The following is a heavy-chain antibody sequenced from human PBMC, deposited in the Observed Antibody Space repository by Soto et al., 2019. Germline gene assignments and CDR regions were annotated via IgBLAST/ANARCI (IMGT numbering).Heavy chain of an antibody. V-gene: IGHV3-48*03. CDR2: IRASDNSI. J-gene: IGHJ4*02. CDR1: GVTFKTSE. CDR3: ASSGWGASGTPYLDF. Sequence: PGGSLRLSCAASGVTFKTSEVHWVRQAPGKGLEWLSFIRASDNSIYYADSVEGRFTISGDNAKNSVSLQMNSLTVEDTAIYYCASSGWGASGTPYLDFWGQGTLVPSPQ. D-gene: IGHD1-1*01.